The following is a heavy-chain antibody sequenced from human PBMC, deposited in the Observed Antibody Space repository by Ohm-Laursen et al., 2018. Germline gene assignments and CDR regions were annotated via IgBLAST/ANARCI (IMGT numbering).Heavy chain of an antibody. CDR1: GFTFDDYA. CDR3: ARGAYYYGMDV. CDR2: ISWNSGSI. V-gene: IGHV3-9*01. Sequence: SLSLSCAASGFTFDDYAMHWVRQAPGKGLEWVSGISWNSGSIGYADSVKGRFTISRDNAKNSLYLQMNSLGAEDTAVYYCARGAYYYGMDVWDQGTTVTVSS. J-gene: IGHJ6*02.